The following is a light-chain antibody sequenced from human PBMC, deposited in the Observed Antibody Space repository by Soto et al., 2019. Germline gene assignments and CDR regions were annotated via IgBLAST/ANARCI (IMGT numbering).Light chain of an antibody. Sequence: QSVLTQPASVSGSPGQSITISCTGTINDVGADKYVSWYQQHPGKVPQLMIYDVSIRPSGVSNRFSGSKSGNTASLTISGLQAEDEADYYCSSVTTRSTWVFGGGTKVTVL. CDR3: SSVTTRSTWV. CDR2: DVS. CDR1: INDVGADKY. J-gene: IGLJ3*02. V-gene: IGLV2-14*03.